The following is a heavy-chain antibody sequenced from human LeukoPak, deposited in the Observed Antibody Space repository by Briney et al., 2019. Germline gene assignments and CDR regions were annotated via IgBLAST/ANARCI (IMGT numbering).Heavy chain of an antibody. CDR3: ARRTFFDTLTGYNYWYFDL. D-gene: IGHD3-9*01. Sequence: SETLSLTCTVSGVSISDYYWSWVRQPPGKGLEWIGYIYYTGSTDYNPSLKSRVTMSVDTSKNQFSLNLRSVTATDTAVYYCARRTFFDTLTGYNYWYFDLWGRGTLVNVSS. CDR1: GVSISDYY. CDR2: IYYTGST. V-gene: IGHV4-59*01. J-gene: IGHJ2*01.